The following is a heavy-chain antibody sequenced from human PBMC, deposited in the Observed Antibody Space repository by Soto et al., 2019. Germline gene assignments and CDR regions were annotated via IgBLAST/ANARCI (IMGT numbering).Heavy chain of an antibody. CDR1: GGSFSGYY. CDR2: INHSGST. J-gene: IGHJ5*02. Sequence: SETLSLTCAVYGGSFSGYYWSWIRQPPGKGLEWIGEINHSGSTNYNPSLKSRVTISVDTSKNQFSLKLSSVTAADTAVYYCARAHTLPYYYDSSGYYDAWGQGTLVTVSS. V-gene: IGHV4-34*01. CDR3: ARAHTLPYYYDSSGYYDA. D-gene: IGHD3-22*01.